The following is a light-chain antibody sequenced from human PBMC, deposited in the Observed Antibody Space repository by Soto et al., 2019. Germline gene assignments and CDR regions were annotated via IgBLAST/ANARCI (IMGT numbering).Light chain of an antibody. V-gene: IGLV2-14*01. CDR1: SSDVGGYNY. CDR2: EVS. CDR3: SSYTSSFYV. Sequence: QSALTQPASVSGSPGQSITISCTGTSSDVGGYNYVSWYQQHPGKAPKLMIYEVSNRPSGVSNRFSGSKSGNRASLTISGLQAEDEADYYCSSYTSSFYVVGTGTKVTVL. J-gene: IGLJ1*01.